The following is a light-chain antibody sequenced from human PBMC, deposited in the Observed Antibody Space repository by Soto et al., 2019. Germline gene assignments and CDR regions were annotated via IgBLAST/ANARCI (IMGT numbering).Light chain of an antibody. V-gene: IGKV3-11*01. Sequence: EIMLTQSPATLSLSPGERATLSCRASQSVSTYLAWYQQKPGQAPRLLIYDVSNRATGIPARFSGSGSGTDFTLTISSLEPEDFAVYYCQQRSNWPPLTFGGGTKVEIK. CDR2: DVS. J-gene: IGKJ4*01. CDR1: QSVSTY. CDR3: QQRSNWPPLT.